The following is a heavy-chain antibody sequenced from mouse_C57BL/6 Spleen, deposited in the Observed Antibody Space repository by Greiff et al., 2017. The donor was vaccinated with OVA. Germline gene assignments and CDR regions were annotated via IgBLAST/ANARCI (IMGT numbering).Heavy chain of an antibody. V-gene: IGHV1-7*01. Sequence: QVQLQQSGAELAKPGASVKLSCKASGYTFTSYWMHWVKQRPGQGLEWIGYINPSSGYTKYNQKFKDKATLTADKTSSTAYMQLSSLTYEDSAVYYCATNYSNCYFDAWGKGTTLTVSS. CDR1: GYTFTSYW. D-gene: IGHD2-5*01. CDR3: ATNYSNCYFDA. J-gene: IGHJ2*01. CDR2: INPSSGYT.